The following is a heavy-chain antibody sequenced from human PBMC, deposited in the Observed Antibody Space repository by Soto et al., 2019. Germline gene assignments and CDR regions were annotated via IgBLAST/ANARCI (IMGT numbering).Heavy chain of an antibody. CDR1: GYTFTGYY. CDR2: INPNSGGT. Sequence: ASVKVSCKTSGYTFTGYYIHWVRQAPGGGLEWMGWINPNSGGTDYAQKFQGWVTMTRDTSISTAYMELSRLRSDDTAVYYCARGPYYYDSSVSSGGFDYWGQGTLVPV. J-gene: IGHJ4*02. D-gene: IGHD3-22*01. V-gene: IGHV1-2*04. CDR3: ARGPYYYDSSVSSGGFDY.